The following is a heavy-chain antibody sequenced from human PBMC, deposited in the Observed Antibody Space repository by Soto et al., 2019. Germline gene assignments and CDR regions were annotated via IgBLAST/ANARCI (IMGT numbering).Heavy chain of an antibody. CDR2: IHYSGSA. D-gene: IGHD2-15*01. CDR3: ARGVRGRGITWLET. Sequence: SRSXAVTGTLSGSCIIVYYFTWIRHSPERGLECIGYIHYSGSAKYNPSLNSRLSMSVDRSKSQFSMKLASVTAADTDVYYCARGVRGRGITWLETWGPGTLVRVYS. CDR1: GSCIIVYY. J-gene: IGHJ5*02. V-gene: IGHV4-59*12.